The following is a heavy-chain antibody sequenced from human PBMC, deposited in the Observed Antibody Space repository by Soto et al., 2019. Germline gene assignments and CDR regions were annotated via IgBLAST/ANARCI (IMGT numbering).Heavy chain of an antibody. V-gene: IGHV4-38-2*02. CDR3: ARDFHDSSGYIPRYFDY. J-gene: IGHJ4*02. CDR1: GYSISSGYY. D-gene: IGHD3-22*01. CDR2: IYHSGST. Sequence: SETLSLTCAVSGYSISSGYYWGWIRQPPGKGLEWIGSIYHSGSTYYNPSLKSRVTISVDTSKNQFSLKLSSVTAADTAVYYCARDFHDSSGYIPRYFDYWGQGTLVTVSS.